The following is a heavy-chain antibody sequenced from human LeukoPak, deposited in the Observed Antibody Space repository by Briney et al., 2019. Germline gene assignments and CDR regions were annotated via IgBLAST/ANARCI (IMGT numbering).Heavy chain of an antibody. CDR1: GYTFTSYY. CDR3: ARDRYSSSSDYYYYYMDV. CDR2: INPSGGST. Sequence: ASVTVSRKASGYTFTSYYMHWVRQAPGQGLEWMGIINPSGGSTSYAQRFQGRVTMTRDMSTSTVYMELSSLRSEDTAVYYCARDRYSSSSDYYYYYMDVWGKGTTVTVSS. J-gene: IGHJ6*03. D-gene: IGHD6-6*01. V-gene: IGHV1-46*01.